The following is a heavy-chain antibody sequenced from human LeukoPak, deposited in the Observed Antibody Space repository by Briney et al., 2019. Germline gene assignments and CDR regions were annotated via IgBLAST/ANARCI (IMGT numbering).Heavy chain of an antibody. CDR2: IYTSGST. D-gene: IGHD3-10*01. Sequence: SETLSLTCTVSGGSISSYYWSWIRQPPGKGLEWIGYIYTSGSTNYNPSLKSRVTISVDTSKNQFSLKLSSVTAADMAVYYCARPARGGGAFDIWGQGTMVTVSS. CDR1: GGSISSYY. J-gene: IGHJ3*02. CDR3: ARPARGGGAFDI. V-gene: IGHV4-4*09.